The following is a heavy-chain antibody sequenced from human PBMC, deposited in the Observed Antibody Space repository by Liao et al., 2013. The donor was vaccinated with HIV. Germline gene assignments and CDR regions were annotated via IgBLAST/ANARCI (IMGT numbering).Heavy chain of an antibody. V-gene: IGHV4-34*01. CDR1: GGSFSGYY. CDR3: ARGRDY. J-gene: IGHJ4*02. Sequence: QVQLKQWGAGLLKPSETLSLTCAVYGGSFSGYYWNWIRQPPGKGLEWIGEINHSGSTNYNPSLKSRVTISVDTSKNQISLKLSSVTAADTAVYYCARGRDYWGQGTLVTVSS. CDR2: INHSGST.